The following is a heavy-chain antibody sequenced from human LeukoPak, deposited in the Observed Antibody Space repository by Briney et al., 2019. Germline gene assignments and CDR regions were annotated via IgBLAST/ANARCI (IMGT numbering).Heavy chain of an antibody. CDR2: ISYDGSNK. CDR3: ASGPHAGSYPLHYCDY. Sequence: GGSLRLSCAASGFTFSSYAMHWVRQAPGKELEWVAVISYDGSNKYYADSGKGQFTISRDNSKNTLYLQMHSLRAEDPAVYYCASGPHAGSYPLHYCDYWGQGTLVTVSS. J-gene: IGHJ4*02. CDR1: GFTFSSYA. V-gene: IGHV3-30-3*01. D-gene: IGHD3-10*01.